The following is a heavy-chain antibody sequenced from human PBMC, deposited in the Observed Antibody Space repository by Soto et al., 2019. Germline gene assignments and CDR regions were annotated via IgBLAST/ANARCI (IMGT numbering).Heavy chain of an antibody. V-gene: IGHV3-30*03. J-gene: IGHJ4*02. CDR2: ISYDGSYK. CDR1: GFTFSRNG. CDR3: ARDQGMATIDD. D-gene: IGHD5-12*01. Sequence: QVQLVESGGGVVQPGRSLRLSCTASGFTFSRNGMHWVRQAPGKGLEWVAVISYDGSYKYYADSVKGRITISRDSSKNTMFLQMNGLRAEDTAVYCCARDQGMATIDDWGQGTLGTVSS.